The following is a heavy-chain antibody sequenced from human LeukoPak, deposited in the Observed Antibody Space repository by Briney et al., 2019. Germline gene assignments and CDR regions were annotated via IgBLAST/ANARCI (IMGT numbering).Heavy chain of an antibody. CDR2: IYYSGST. CDR3: ARATTYSSGWPFGY. CDR1: GGSISSDY. J-gene: IGHJ4*02. Sequence: SETLSLTCTVSGGSISSDYWNWIRQPPGKGLEWIGYIYYSGSTNYNPSLKSRVTISVDTSKNQFSLKLSSVTAADTAVYYCARATTYSSGWPFGYWGQGTLVTVSS. D-gene: IGHD6-19*01. V-gene: IGHV4-59*01.